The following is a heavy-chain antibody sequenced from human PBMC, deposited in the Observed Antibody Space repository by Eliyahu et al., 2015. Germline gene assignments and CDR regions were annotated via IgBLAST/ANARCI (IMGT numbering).Heavy chain of an antibody. J-gene: IGHJ4*02. CDR3: AKDIYYDSSGGYFDY. V-gene: IGHV3-9*01. CDR2: ISWNSGSM. CDR1: GFXFXDYA. D-gene: IGHD3-22*01. Sequence: EVQLVESGGGLVQPGRSLRLSCAASGFXFXDYAMHWVRQAPGKGLEWVSGISWNSGSMDYADSVKGRFTISRDNAKNSLYLQMNSLRAEDTAFYYCAKDIYYDSSGGYFDYWGQGTLVTVSS.